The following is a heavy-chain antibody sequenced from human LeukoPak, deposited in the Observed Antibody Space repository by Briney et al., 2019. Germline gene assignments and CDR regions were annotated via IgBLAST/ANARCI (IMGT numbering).Heavy chain of an antibody. CDR2: IYYNGRT. J-gene: IGHJ6*04. V-gene: IGHV4-59*01. CDR3: ARLSRLTLIRRVTGYHSLDV. CDR1: GGSITKFY. Sequence: SETLSLTCTVSGGSITKFYWSWIRQPPGGGLEYIGYIYYNGRTNYNPSLESRVTISVDTSKNQFTMKLTSVSAEDTAVYFCARLSRLTLIRRVTGYHSLDVWGKGTKVTVSS. D-gene: IGHD3-10*01.